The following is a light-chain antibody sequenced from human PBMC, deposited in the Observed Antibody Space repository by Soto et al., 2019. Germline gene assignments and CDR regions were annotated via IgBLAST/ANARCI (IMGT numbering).Light chain of an antibody. CDR2: AAS. J-gene: IGKJ1*01. Sequence: DIQMTQSPSSLSASVEDRVIITCRASQSIGNHLNWYQQKPGKAPKLLIFAASSLQSGVPSRFSGSRSGPDFTLTISSLRPEDFATYYCQQSYSSPPTFGQGTKVDIK. CDR3: QQSYSSPPT. CDR1: QSIGNH. V-gene: IGKV1-39*01.